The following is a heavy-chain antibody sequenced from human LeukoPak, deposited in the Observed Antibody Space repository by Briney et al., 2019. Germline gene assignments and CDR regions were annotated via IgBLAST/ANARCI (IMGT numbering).Heavy chain of an antibody. J-gene: IGHJ4*02. Sequence: GGSLRLSCAASGFTFSSYSMNWVRQAPGKGLEWVSSISSSSSYIYYADSVKGRFTISRDNAKDSLYLQMNSLRAEDTAVYYCASWPGGWYGEDSWGQGTLVTVSS. D-gene: IGHD6-19*01. CDR1: GFTFSSYS. CDR2: ISSSSSYI. V-gene: IGHV3-21*04. CDR3: ASWPGGWYGEDS.